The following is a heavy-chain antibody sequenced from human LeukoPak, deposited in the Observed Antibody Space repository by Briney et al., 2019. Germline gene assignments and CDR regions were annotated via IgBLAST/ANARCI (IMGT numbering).Heavy chain of an antibody. CDR2: INPSGGST. J-gene: IGHJ6*02. V-gene: IGHV1-46*01. CDR1: GYTFTSYY. D-gene: IGHD6-6*01. CDR3: ARDSSSKSFGYYGMDV. Sequence: ASVKVSCKASGYTFTSYYMHWVRQAPGQGLEWMGIINPSGGSTSYAQKFQGRVTMTRDTSTSTVYMELSSLRSEDTAVYYCARDSSSKSFGYYGMDVWGQGTTVTVSS.